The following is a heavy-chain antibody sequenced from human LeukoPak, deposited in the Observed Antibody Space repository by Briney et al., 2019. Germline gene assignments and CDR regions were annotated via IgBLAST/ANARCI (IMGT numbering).Heavy chain of an antibody. J-gene: IGHJ4*02. CDR1: GYTFSSYG. CDR3: AKTNRDGYSGFDY. CDR2: ISGSGGST. D-gene: IGHD5-24*01. Sequence: GASVKVSCKASGYTFSSYGMSWVRQAPGKGLEWVSAISGSGGSTYYADSVKGRFTISRDNSKNTLYLQMNSLRAEDTAVYYCAKTNRDGYSGFDYWGQGTLVTVSS. V-gene: IGHV3-23*01.